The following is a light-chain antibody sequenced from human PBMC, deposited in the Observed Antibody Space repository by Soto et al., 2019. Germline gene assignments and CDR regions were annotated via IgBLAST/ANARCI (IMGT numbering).Light chain of an antibody. J-gene: IGKJ4*01. CDR2: PAS. CDR3: QQPNSCTRT. Sequence: DIQMTQSPSSVSASVGDRVTNTCRASQGISSSLAWYQQPPGKAPKLLIYPASSLQSGAPSRFSGSGSGTDCTLTISSLQAEEFAPYYFQQPNSCTRTFGGGPKVEIK. CDR1: QGISSS. V-gene: IGKV1-12*01.